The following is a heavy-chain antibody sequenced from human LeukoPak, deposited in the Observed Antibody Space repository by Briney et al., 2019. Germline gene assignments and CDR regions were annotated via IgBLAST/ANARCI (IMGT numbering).Heavy chain of an antibody. CDR3: ARQGSSATFDY. CDR2: INHSGST. D-gene: IGHD6-6*01. CDR1: GGSFSGYY. V-gene: IGHV4-34*01. Sequence: SETLSLTCAVYGGSFSGYYWSWIRQPPGKGLEWIGEINHSGSTNYNPSLKSRVTISVDTSKNQFSLKLSSVTAADTAVYYCARQGSSATFDYWGQGTLVTVSS. J-gene: IGHJ4*02.